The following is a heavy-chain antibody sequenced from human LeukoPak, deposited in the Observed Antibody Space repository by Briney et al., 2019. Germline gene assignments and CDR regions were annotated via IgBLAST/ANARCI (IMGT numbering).Heavy chain of an antibody. V-gene: IGHV4-34*10. J-gene: IGHJ4*02. D-gene: IGHD2-15*01. Sequence: SETLSLTCTVYGGSFTAFYWSWIRQPPGKGLEWLGEVHHSGTTNYNPSLKSRVTMSVDTSKNKFSLKLSSVTAADTAVYYCARVICSGGSCRFDYWGQGTLVTVSS. CDR2: VHHSGTT. CDR1: GGSFTAFY. CDR3: ARVICSGGSCRFDY.